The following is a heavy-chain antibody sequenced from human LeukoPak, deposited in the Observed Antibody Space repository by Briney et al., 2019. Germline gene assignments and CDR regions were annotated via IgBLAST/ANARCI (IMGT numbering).Heavy chain of an antibody. J-gene: IGHJ4*02. CDR1: GYSISSGYY. CDR3: ARTLSRWDPFDY. D-gene: IGHD1-26*01. Sequence: SETLSLTCTVSGYSISSGYYWGWIRQPPGKGLEWIGSIYHSGSTYYNPSLKSRVTISVDTSKNQFSLKLSSVTAADTAVYYCARTLSRWDPFDYWGQGTLVTVSS. V-gene: IGHV4-38-2*02. CDR2: IYHSGST.